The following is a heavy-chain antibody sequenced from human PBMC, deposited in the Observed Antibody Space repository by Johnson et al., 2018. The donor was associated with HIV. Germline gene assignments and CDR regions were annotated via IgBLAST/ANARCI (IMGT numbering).Heavy chain of an antibody. CDR3: VRGLDI. V-gene: IGHV3-64*01. Sequence: VQLVESGGDLIKPGGSLRLSCAASNFTFKDYYMNWIRQAPGRGLEYVSAISSNGGSTYYANSVKGRFTISRDDAKNTLYLQMNSLRAEDTAVYYCVRGLDIWGQGTEVTVSS. J-gene: IGHJ3*02. CDR1: NFTFKDYY. CDR2: ISSNGGST.